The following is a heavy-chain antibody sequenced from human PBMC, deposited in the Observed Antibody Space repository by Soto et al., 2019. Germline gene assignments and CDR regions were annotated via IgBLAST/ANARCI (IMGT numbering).Heavy chain of an antibody. Sequence: PGGSLRLSCATAGFIFRIYDMSWVRQAPGKGLEWVSGISPTGGTTYYADSVKGRLTISRGNSGHSLFFTQKSLRVDATPIYYCAKVAPDLSTSPRYFDCRGQRALVAVSS. CDR3: AKVAPDLSTSPRYFDC. V-gene: IGHV3-23*01. CDR1: GFIFRIYD. J-gene: IGHJ4*03. D-gene: IGHD6-6*01. CDR2: ISPTGGTT.